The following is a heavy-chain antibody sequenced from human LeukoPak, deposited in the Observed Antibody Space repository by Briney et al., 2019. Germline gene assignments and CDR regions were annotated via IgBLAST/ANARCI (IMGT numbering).Heavy chain of an antibody. CDR1: GGSISSSNSY. D-gene: IGHD1-26*01. Sequence: SETLSLTCTVSGGSISSSNSYWGWIRQPPGKGLEWIGYIYYSGSTYYNPSLKSRVTISVDTSKNQFSLKLSSVTAADTAVYYCARDRGGYWGGYYFDYWGRGTLVAVSS. CDR3: ARDRGGYWGGYYFDY. CDR2: IYYSGST. V-gene: IGHV4-30-4*08. J-gene: IGHJ4*02.